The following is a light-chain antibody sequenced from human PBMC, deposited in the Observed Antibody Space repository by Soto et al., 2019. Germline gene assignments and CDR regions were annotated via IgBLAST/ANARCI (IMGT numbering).Light chain of an antibody. Sequence: QSALTQPPSASGSPGQSVTISCTATSSDFGGYNYVSWYQQHPGKAPKLLIYEVDKRPSGVPDRFSGSKSGDTASLTVSGLQAEDEAEYYCGSYGSSNNLRVFGGGTKLTVL. CDR3: GSYGSSNNLRV. CDR1: SSDFGGYNY. J-gene: IGLJ3*02. CDR2: EVD. V-gene: IGLV2-8*01.